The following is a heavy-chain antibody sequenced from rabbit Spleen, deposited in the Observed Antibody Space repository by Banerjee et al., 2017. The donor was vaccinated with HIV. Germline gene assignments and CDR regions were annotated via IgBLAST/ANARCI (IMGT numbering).Heavy chain of an antibody. Sequence: QSLEESGGGLVKPGGTLTLTCKASGIDFSSDYAMCWVRQAPGKGLEWIACIDTNDGDTDYANWPKGRFTISKTSSTTVTLQMTSLTAADTATYFCARDTGSSFSSYGMDLWGQGTLVTVS. CDR2: IDTNDGDT. D-gene: IGHD8-1*01. V-gene: IGHV1S40*01. J-gene: IGHJ6*01. CDR1: GIDFSSDYA. CDR3: ARDTGSSFSSYGMDL.